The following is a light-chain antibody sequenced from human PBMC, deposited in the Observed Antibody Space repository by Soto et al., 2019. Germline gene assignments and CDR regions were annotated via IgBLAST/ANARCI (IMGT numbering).Light chain of an antibody. Sequence: QSALTQPASVSGSPGQSVTISCTGTSSDVGGYNYVSWYQQHPGKAQKLMIYDVSHRPSGFSNCFSGSKSGYAAFLTISGLQAEDEADYCCSSYASSSTLVFGGGTKLTVL. J-gene: IGLJ2*01. V-gene: IGLV2-14*01. CDR2: DVS. CDR1: SSDVGGYNY. CDR3: SSYASSSTLV.